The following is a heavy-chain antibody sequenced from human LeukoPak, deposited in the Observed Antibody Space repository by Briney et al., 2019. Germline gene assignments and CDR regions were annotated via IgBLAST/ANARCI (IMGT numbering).Heavy chain of an antibody. D-gene: IGHD5-18*01. J-gene: IGHJ6*03. CDR2: ISWNSGSI. CDR3: AKGELGYSYGSGYYYYMDV. V-gene: IGHV3-9*03. CDR1: GFTFDDYA. Sequence: GGSLRLSCAASGFTFDDYAMHWVRQAPGKGLEWVSGISWNSGSIGYADSVKGRFTISRDNAKNSLYLQMNSLRAGDMALYYCAKGELGYSYGSGYYYYMDVWGKGATVTVSS.